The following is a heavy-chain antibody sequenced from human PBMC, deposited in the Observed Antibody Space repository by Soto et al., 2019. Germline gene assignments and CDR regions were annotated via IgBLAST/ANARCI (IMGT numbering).Heavy chain of an antibody. CDR2: ITPNSGGT. CDR1: GYTFTCYY. J-gene: IGHJ4*02. CDR3: ERVCPGCGGDWAYFDY. Sequence: ASVKGACQASGYTFTCYYIHWVRQSPGQGLAWMGCITPNSGGTNYAQKFPGRVTMTRDTSISTAYMELSRLRSDDTAVYYCERVCPGCGGDWAYFDYWGQGTLATVSS. V-gene: IGHV1-2*02. D-gene: IGHD2-21*02.